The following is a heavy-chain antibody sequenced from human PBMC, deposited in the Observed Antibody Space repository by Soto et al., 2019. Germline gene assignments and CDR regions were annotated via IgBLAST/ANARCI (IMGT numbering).Heavy chain of an antibody. Sequence: ASVKVSCKASGYTFTSYAMHWVRQAPGQRLEWTGWINAGNGNTKYSQKFQGRVTITRDTSASTAYMELSSLRSEDTAVYYCARGKVRGLPGDFDYWGQGTLVTVSS. V-gene: IGHV1-3*01. CDR2: INAGNGNT. D-gene: IGHD3-10*01. CDR3: ARGKVRGLPGDFDY. CDR1: GYTFTSYA. J-gene: IGHJ4*02.